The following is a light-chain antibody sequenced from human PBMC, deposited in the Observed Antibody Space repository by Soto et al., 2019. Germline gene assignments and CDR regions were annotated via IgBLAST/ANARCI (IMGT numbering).Light chain of an antibody. CDR2: GAS. J-gene: IGKJ1*01. CDR1: QTIGSN. V-gene: IGKV3-15*01. CDR3: QHYNSYSEA. Sequence: EVVMTQSPATLSVSPGERATLSCRATQTIGSNLAWYQQKPGQPPRLLIYGASTRATDIPARFTGSGSGTEFTLTISSLQPDDFATYYCQHYNSYSEAFGQGTKVDIK.